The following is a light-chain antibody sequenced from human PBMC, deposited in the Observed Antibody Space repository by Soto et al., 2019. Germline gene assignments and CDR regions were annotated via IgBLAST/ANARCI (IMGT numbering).Light chain of an antibody. Sequence: DIQMTQSPSTLSASVGDRATISCRASQSISNWLAWYQQKPGKAPKLLLYMASTLETVVPSRCSGGGSGAAFTLTISSLQPEDFATDYCQQYKCFAWTFGQGAKVEI. V-gene: IGKV1-5*03. CDR2: MAS. CDR3: QQYKCFAWT. J-gene: IGKJ1*01. CDR1: QSISNW.